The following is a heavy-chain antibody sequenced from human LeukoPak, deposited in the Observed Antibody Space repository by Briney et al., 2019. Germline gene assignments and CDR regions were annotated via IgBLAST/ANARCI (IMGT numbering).Heavy chain of an antibody. V-gene: IGHV3-9*01. Sequence: PGGSLRLSCAASGFTFDDYAMHWVRQAPGKGLEWVSGISGNSGSIGYADSVKGRFTISRDNAKNSLYLQMNSLRAEDTALYYCAKVICSSTSCPLDYWGQGTLVAVSS. J-gene: IGHJ4*02. CDR1: GFTFDDYA. CDR3: AKVICSSTSCPLDY. CDR2: ISGNSGSI. D-gene: IGHD2-2*01.